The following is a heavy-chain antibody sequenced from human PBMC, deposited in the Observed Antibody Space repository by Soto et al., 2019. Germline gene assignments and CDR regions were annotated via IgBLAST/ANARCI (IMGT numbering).Heavy chain of an antibody. D-gene: IGHD2-15*01. CDR1: GYSISSSNW. CDR2: IYYSGTT. J-gene: IGHJ4*02. Sequence: SETLSLTCAVSGYSISSSNWWGWIRQPPGKGLEWIGYIYYSGTTYYNPSLKSRVTMSVDTSKNQFSLKLSSVTAADTAVYYCARARGARYFDYWGQGTLVTVSS. V-gene: IGHV4-28*03. CDR3: ARARGARYFDY.